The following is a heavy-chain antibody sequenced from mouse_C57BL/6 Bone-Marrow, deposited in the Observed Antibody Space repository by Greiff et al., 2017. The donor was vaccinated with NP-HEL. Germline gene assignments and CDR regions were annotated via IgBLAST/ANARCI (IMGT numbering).Heavy chain of an antibody. Sequence: EVKVVESGGGLVKPGGSLKLSCAASGFTFSSYAMSWVRQTPEKRLEWVATISDGGSYTYYPDNVKGRFPISRDNAKNNLYLQMSHLKSEDTAMYYCARGDYGSSYGFAYWGQGTLVTVSA. D-gene: IGHD1-1*01. J-gene: IGHJ3*01. V-gene: IGHV5-4*03. CDR3: ARGDYGSSYGFAY. CDR2: ISDGGSYT. CDR1: GFTFSSYA.